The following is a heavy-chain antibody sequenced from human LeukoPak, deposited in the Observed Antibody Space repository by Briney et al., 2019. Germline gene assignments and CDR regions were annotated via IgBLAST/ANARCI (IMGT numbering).Heavy chain of an antibody. CDR2: IIPILGIA. CDR3: ARDWQSSSWFGAAVY. J-gene: IGHJ4*02. V-gene: IGHV1-69*04. CDR1: GGTFSSYA. Sequence: GSSVKVSCKASGGTFSSYAISWVRQAPGQGLEWMGRIIPILGIANYAQKFQGRVTITADKSTSTAYMELSSLRSEDTAVYYCARDWQSSSWFGAAVYWGQGTLVTVSS. D-gene: IGHD6-13*01.